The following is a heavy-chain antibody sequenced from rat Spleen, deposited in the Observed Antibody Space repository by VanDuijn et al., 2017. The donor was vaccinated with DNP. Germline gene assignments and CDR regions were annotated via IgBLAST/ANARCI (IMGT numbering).Heavy chain of an antibody. CDR2: ISPSGSRT. V-gene: IGHV5-58*01. CDR1: GFTFSSYW. Sequence: EVQLVETGGGLVQPGRSLKLSCVASGFTFSSYWMFWIRQAPGKGLEWVASISPSGSRTYYPDSVKGRFTISRDNAKSSLYLQMNSLKSEDTATYYCARHGDTTGIAWFAYWGQGTLVTVSS. CDR3: ARHGDTTGIAWFAY. D-gene: IGHD1-7*01. J-gene: IGHJ3*01.